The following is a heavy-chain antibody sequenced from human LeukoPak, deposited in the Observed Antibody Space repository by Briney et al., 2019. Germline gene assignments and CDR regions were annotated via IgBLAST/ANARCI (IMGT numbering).Heavy chain of an antibody. J-gene: IGHJ4*02. CDR1: GFTFISYW. CDR2: INSDGSST. Sequence: GGSLRLSCAASGFTFISYWMHWVRQAPGKGLVWVSRINSDGSSTTYADSVKGRFTISRDNAKSTLYLQMNSLRADDTAVYYCAKVTAVASTGALDYWGQGTLVTVSS. D-gene: IGHD6-19*01. CDR3: AKVTAVASTGALDY. V-gene: IGHV3-74*01.